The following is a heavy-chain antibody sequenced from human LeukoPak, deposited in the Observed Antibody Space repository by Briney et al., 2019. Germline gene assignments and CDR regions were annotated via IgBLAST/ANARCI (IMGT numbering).Heavy chain of an antibody. CDR2: IIPIFGTA. J-gene: IGHJ5*02. CDR1: GGTFSSYA. Sequence: GASVKVSCKASGGTFSSYAISWVRQAPGQGLEWMGGIIPIFGTANYAQKFQGRVTITADESTSTAYMELSSLRSEDTAVYYCARVTYYDKNWFDPWGQGTLVTVSS. D-gene: IGHD3-9*01. CDR3: ARVTYYDKNWFDP. V-gene: IGHV1-69*13.